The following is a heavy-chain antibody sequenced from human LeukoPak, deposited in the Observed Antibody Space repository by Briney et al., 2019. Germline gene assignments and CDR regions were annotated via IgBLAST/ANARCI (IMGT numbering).Heavy chain of an antibody. J-gene: IGHJ5*02. CDR3: ARGVRAYDSSAYYAFDWFDP. Sequence: GESLKISCKCSGYSFISYWIGWVRQSPGKGLGWMGIIYPANSDTRYSPSFQGQVTISADKSISTAYLQWSSLKASDTAMYYCARGVRAYDSSAYYAFDWFDPWGQGTLVTVSS. CDR1: GYSFISYW. CDR2: IYPANSDT. V-gene: IGHV5-51*01. D-gene: IGHD3-22*01.